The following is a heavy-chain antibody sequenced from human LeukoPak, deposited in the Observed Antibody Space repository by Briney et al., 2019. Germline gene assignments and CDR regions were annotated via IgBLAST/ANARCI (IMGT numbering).Heavy chain of an antibody. D-gene: IGHD3-10*01. Sequence: PSETLSLTCTVSGGSLSSGSYYWSWVRQPPGKGLEWIGYIYYSGSTNYNPSLKSRVTISVDTSKNQFSLKLSSVTAADTAVYYCARARGAYYYYMDVWGKGTTVTISS. V-gene: IGHV4-61*01. CDR2: IYYSGST. CDR3: ARARGAYYYYMDV. CDR1: GGSLSSGSYY. J-gene: IGHJ6*03.